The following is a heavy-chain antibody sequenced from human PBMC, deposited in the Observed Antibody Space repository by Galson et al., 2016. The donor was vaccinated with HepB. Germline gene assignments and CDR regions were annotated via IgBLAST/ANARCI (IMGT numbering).Heavy chain of an antibody. J-gene: IGHJ4*02. Sequence: SLRLSCAASGFTFSSYGMHWVRQAPGKGLEWVAFISYDGCNNKYEDSVKGRFTISRDNSKKTLHLQMNSLRAEDTAVYYCAKDGRIYCSSASCHDHFHYWGQGTLVTVSS. CDR3: AKDGRIYCSSASCHDHFHY. D-gene: IGHD2-2*01. CDR2: ISYDGCNN. V-gene: IGHV3-30*18. CDR1: GFTFSSYG.